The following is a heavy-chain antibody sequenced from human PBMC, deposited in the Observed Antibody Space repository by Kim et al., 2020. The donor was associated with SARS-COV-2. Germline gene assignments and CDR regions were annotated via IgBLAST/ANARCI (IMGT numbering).Heavy chain of an antibody. D-gene: IGHD3-10*01. J-gene: IGHJ5*02. Sequence: ASVKVSCKASGYTFTGYYMHWVRQAPGQGLEWMGRINPNSGGTNYAQKFQGRVTMTRDTSISTAYMELSRLRSDDTAVYYCARDSGFITMVRGVTGNWFDPWGQGTLVTVSS. CDR3: ARDSGFITMVRGVTGNWFDP. V-gene: IGHV1-2*06. CDR2: INPNSGGT. CDR1: GYTFTGYY.